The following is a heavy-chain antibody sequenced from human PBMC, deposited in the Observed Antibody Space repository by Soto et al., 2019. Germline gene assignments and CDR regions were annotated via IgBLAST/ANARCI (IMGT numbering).Heavy chain of an antibody. CDR2: ISGSGGST. D-gene: IGHD3-22*01. CDR1: GFTFSSYA. V-gene: IGHV3-23*01. CDR3: AKDWMMDYYDSSGYYYDY. J-gene: IGHJ4*02. Sequence: GGSLTLSCAASGFTFSSYAMSWVRQAPGKGLEWVSAISGSGGSTYYADSVKGRFTISRDNSKNTLYLQMKRLRAEDMDVYYCAKDWMMDYYDSSGYYYDYWGQGTLVTVSS.